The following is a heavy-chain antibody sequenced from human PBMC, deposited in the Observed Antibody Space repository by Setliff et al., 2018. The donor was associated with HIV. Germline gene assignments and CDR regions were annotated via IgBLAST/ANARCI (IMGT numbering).Heavy chain of an antibody. V-gene: IGHV1-69*13. Sequence: SVKVSCKASGGTLNSYAINWVRQAPGQGLGWMGGTITVFGAANYAQKFQGRVTITADESTSTAYMDLSSLRSEDTAVYYCARSGTHLEESRGSSAWVSAAFDIWGQGTMVTVSS. CDR3: ARSGTHLEESRGSSAWVSAAFDI. J-gene: IGHJ3*02. D-gene: IGHD3-16*01. CDR2: TITVFGAA. CDR1: GGTLNSYA.